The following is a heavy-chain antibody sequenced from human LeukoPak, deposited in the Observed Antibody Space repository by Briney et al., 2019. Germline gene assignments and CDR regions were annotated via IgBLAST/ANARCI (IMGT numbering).Heavy chain of an antibody. CDR3: VAIKLPAAVNWFDP. CDR1: GGSISSSSYY. D-gene: IGHD2-2*01. J-gene: IGHJ5*02. Sequence: PSETLSHPCTVCGGSISSSSYYWGWIRQPPGKGLEWIGNIYYSGNTYYNPSLKSRVTISVDTSKNQFSLKLSSVIAADTAVYYCVAIKLPAAVNWFDPWGQATLVTVSS. V-gene: IGHV4-39*01. CDR2: IYYSGNT.